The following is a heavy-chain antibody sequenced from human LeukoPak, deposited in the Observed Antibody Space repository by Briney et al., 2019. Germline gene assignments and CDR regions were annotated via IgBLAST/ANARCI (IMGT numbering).Heavy chain of an antibody. CDR2: INHSGST. D-gene: IGHD2-2*01. Sequence: PSETVSCTCAVYGVSFSGYHWSWIRQPPGKGLEWIGEINHSGSTNYNPSLKSRVTISVDTSKNQFSLKLSSVTAADTAVYYCARGRPSSTSSKTWTVDHWGQG. CDR3: ARGRPSSTSSKTWTVDH. V-gene: IGHV4-34*01. CDR1: GVSFSGYH. J-gene: IGHJ4*02.